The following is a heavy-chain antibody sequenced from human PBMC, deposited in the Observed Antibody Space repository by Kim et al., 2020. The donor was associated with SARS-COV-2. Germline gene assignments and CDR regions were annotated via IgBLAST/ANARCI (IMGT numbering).Heavy chain of an antibody. CDR3: VRDMNPTVYDY. Sequence: ASGKVSCKASGYTFKTYPIHWLRQAPGQTLEWRGWVNAANDQTKYSQKFQGRITISRDTSANTAYIELRSLTTKDTAFYYSVRDMNPTVYDYWGQGTLVTVSS. D-gene: IGHD4-4*01. CDR2: VNAANDQT. CDR1: GYTFKTYP. J-gene: IGHJ4*02. V-gene: IGHV1-3*01.